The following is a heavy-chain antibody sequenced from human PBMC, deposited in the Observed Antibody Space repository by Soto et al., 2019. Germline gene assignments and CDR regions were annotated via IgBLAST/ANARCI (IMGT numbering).Heavy chain of an antibody. Sequence: GESLEISCKGSGYSFTSYWISGVRQLPGKGLEWMGRIDPSDSYTNYSPSFQGHVTISADKSISTAYLQWSSLKASDTAMYYCARLEYSSSSSYYYYGMDVWGQGTTVTVSS. V-gene: IGHV5-10-1*01. J-gene: IGHJ6*02. D-gene: IGHD6-6*01. CDR2: IDPSDSYT. CDR1: GYSFTSYW. CDR3: ARLEYSSSSSYYYYGMDV.